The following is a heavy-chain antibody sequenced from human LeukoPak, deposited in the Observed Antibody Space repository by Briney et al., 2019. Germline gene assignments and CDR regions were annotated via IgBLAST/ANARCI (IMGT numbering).Heavy chain of an antibody. J-gene: IGHJ4*02. CDR2: ISYDGTNK. V-gene: IGHV3-30-3*01. D-gene: IGHD3-22*01. CDR1: GFSFSSYA. Sequence: PGGSLRLSCAASGFSFSSYAMHWVRQAPGKGLEWVAVISYDGTNKYYADSVKGRFTISRDNSKNTLYLQMNSLRAEDTAVYYCARGTDSSGYYNHIDYWGQGTLVTVSS. CDR3: ARGTDSSGYYNHIDY.